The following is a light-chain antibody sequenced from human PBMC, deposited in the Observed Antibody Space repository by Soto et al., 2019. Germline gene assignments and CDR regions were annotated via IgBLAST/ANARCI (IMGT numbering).Light chain of an antibody. J-gene: IGKJ5*01. CDR1: RSVNNF. Sequence: EIVLTQSPVTLSLSPGERATLSCRATRSVNNFVAWYQQKPGQAPSLLISDASNRATGIPDRFSGSGSGTDFTLTISRLEPEDFAVYCCQQHGTSPITFGQGTRLEIK. CDR2: DAS. V-gene: IGKV3-20*01. CDR3: QQHGTSPIT.